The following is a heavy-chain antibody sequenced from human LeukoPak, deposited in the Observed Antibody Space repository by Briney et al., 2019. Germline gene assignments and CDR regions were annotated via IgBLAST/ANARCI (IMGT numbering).Heavy chain of an antibody. J-gene: IGHJ4*02. CDR2: ISGSGGST. CDR1: GFTFSNYV. Sequence: GGSLRLSCVASGFTFSNYVMSWVRQAPGKGLEWVSGISGSGGSTFYADSVKGRFTISRDNSKNTLYLEMNSLRAEDTALFYCAKSGDQVTVTKLDYWGQGTLVTVSS. CDR3: AKSGDQVTVTKLDY. D-gene: IGHD4-17*01. V-gene: IGHV3-23*01.